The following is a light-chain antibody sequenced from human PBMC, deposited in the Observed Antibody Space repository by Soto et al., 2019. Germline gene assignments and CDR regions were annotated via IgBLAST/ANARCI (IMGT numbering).Light chain of an antibody. V-gene: IGKV3-20*01. CDR3: QQYGSSRGFT. CDR2: GAS. Sequence: ETVLTQSPGTLSLSPGERATLSCRASQSVSSSYLAWYQQKPGQAPRILIYGASSRATGIPDRFSGSGSGTDFALTISRLEPEDFAVYYCQQYGSSRGFTVGPGTKVHIK. J-gene: IGKJ3*01. CDR1: QSVSSSY.